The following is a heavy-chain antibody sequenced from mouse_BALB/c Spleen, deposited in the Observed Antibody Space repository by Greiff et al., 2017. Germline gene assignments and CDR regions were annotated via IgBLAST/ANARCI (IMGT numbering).Heavy chain of an antibody. V-gene: IGHV7-3*02. CDR2: IRNKANGYTT. CDR3: ARDREVFAY. CDR1: GFTFTDYY. J-gene: IGHJ3*01. Sequence: EVKLVESGGGLVQPGGSLRLSCATSGFTFTDYYMSWVRQPPGKALEWLGFIRNKANGYTTEYSASVKGRFTISRDNSQSILYLQMNTLRAEDSATYYCARDREVFAYWGQGTLVTVSA.